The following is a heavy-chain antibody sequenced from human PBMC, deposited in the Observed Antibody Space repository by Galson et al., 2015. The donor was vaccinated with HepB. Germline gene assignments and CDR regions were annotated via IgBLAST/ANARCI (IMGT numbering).Heavy chain of an antibody. CDR3: ARVASIAAAGYYYYYGMDV. D-gene: IGHD6-13*01. V-gene: IGHV3-48*01. CDR1: GFTFNSYS. Sequence: SLRLSCAASGFTFNSYSMNWVRQASGRGLQWVSYISSSSKTIYYADSVKGRFTISRDNSKNTLYLQMNSLRAEDTAVYYCARVASIAAAGYYYYYGMDVWGQGTTVTVSS. J-gene: IGHJ6*02. CDR2: ISSSSKTI.